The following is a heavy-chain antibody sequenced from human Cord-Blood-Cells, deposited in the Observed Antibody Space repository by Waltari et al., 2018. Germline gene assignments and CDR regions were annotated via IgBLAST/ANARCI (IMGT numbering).Heavy chain of an antibody. CDR1: GGSFRLYY. CDR2: INHSGST. CDR3: ASFDGARSYHFDL. J-gene: IGHJ2*01. D-gene: IGHD3-16*01. V-gene: IGHV4-34*01. Sequence: QVQLQQWGAGLLKPSETLSLTCSVYGGSFRLYYWICIRQHPGKGLEWIGEINHSGSTNYNPSLMSRVTISVDTAKNQFSLNLSSVTAADTAVYYCASFDGARSYHFDLWGRGTLVTVSS.